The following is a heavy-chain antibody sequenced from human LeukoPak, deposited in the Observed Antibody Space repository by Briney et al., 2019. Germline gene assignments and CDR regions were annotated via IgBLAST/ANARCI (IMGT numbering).Heavy chain of an antibody. CDR1: GFTVSSNY. CDR3: AITGESSNWALYFDY. J-gene: IGHJ4*02. D-gene: IGHD6-13*01. Sequence: GGSLRLSCAVSGFTVSSNYMSWVRQAPGKGLDLVSVIYNDGSTFYADSVKGRFTISRDNSKNTLYLQMNSLRAEDTAVYYCAITGESSNWALYFDYWGQGTLVTVSS. CDR2: IYNDGST. V-gene: IGHV3-53*01.